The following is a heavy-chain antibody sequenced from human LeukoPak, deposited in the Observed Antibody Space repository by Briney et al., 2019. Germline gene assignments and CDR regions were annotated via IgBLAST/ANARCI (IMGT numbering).Heavy chain of an antibody. Sequence: PSETPSLTCNVSGVSIGSYYWTWLRQPPGKGLECIGYIYYSGSTNYNPSLKSRVAISIDTSKNQFSLKLSSVTAADTAVYYCARNSAPYGLDVWGQGTTVTVSS. J-gene: IGHJ6*02. CDR2: IYYSGST. CDR3: ARNSAPYGLDV. V-gene: IGHV4-59*01. CDR1: GVSIGSYY. D-gene: IGHD1/OR15-1a*01.